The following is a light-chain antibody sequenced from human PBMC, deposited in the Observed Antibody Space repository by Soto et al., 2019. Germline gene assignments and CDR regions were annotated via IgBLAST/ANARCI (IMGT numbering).Light chain of an antibody. CDR2: DTS. CDR3: QEYIQWPPGT. V-gene: IGKV3-15*01. Sequence: DIVVTPSPATLSASPGERATLPFRASQFVASRLAWYQQRPGQVPTLLIYDTSTRAPGISARFSGSGSGTEFTLTISSLQSEDFAVYYCQEYIQWPPGTFGPGTKVDIK. CDR1: QFVASR. J-gene: IGKJ1*01.